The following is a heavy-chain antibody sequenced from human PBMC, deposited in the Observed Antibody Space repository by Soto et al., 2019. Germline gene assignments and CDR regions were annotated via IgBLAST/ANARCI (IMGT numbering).Heavy chain of an antibody. CDR2: INAGNGNT. J-gene: IGHJ6*02. V-gene: IGHV1-3*01. D-gene: IGHD6-13*01. CDR1: GYTFTSYA. Sequence: ASVKVSCKASGYTFTSYAMHWVRQAPGQRLEWMGWINAGNGNTKYSQKFQGRVTITRDTSASTAYMELSSLRSEDTAVYYFASSYSSSWYPDGYYYYGMDVWGQGTTVTVSS. CDR3: ASSYSSSWYPDGYYYYGMDV.